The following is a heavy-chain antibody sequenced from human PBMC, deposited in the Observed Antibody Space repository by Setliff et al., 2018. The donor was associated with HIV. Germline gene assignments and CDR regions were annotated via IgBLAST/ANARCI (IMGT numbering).Heavy chain of an antibody. CDR3: TTATIPPAGWGALDI. CDR2: IKSETDGGTT. D-gene: IGHD6-19*01. CDR1: GLRVSDAW. V-gene: IGHV3-15*01. J-gene: IGHJ3*02. Sequence: PGGSLRLSCAVSGLRVSDAWLSWVRQAPGKGLEWLARIKSETDGGTTDYAAPVKGRFTILGDDSKNMLYLEMSNLQTEDTGVYYCTTATIPPAGWGALDIWGPGTTVTVSS.